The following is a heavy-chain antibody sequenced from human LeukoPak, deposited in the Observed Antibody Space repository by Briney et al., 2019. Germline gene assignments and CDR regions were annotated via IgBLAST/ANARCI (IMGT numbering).Heavy chain of an antibody. D-gene: IGHD4-17*01. CDR3: AILTTDENEDFDY. Sequence: GASVKVSCKASGYTFTSYYMHWVRQAPGQGLEWMGIINPSGGSTSYAQKFQGRVTMTRDTPTSTVYMELSSLRSEDTAVYYCAILTTDENEDFDYWGQGTLVTVSS. CDR1: GYTFTSYY. CDR2: INPSGGST. V-gene: IGHV1-46*01. J-gene: IGHJ4*02.